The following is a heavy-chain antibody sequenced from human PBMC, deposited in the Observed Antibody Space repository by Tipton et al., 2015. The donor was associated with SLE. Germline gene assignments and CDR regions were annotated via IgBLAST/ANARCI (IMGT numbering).Heavy chain of an antibody. CDR3: AREPVYYYYCMDV. V-gene: IGHV4-34*01. Sequence: LRLSCAVYGGSFSGYYWSWIRQPPGKGLEWIGEINHSGSTNYNPSLKSRVTISVDTPKNQFSLKVSSVTAADTAVYYCAREPVYYYYCMDVWGKGTTVTVSS. CDR1: GGSFSGYY. J-gene: IGHJ6*03. CDR2: INHSGST.